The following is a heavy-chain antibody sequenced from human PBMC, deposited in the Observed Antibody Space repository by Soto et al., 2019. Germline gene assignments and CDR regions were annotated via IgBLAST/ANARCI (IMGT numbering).Heavy chain of an antibody. Sequence: QVQLVQSGAEVKKPGSSVKVSCKASGGTFSSYAISWVRQAPGQGLEWMGGIIPIFGTANYEQKFQGRVTITAAESTSTAYMELSSLRSEDTAVYYCARARAVAFYSRDAFDFWGQGTMVTVSS. CDR3: ARARAVAFYSRDAFDF. CDR1: GGTFSSYA. CDR2: IIPIFGTA. V-gene: IGHV1-69*01. D-gene: IGHD6-19*01. J-gene: IGHJ3*01.